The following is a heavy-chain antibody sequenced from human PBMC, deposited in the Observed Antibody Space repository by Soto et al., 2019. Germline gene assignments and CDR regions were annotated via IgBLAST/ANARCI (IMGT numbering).Heavy chain of an antibody. CDR3: ARVETAGSGYYYYGMDV. J-gene: IGHJ6*02. D-gene: IGHD3-10*01. Sequence: QVQLVESGGGLVKPGGSLRLSCAASGFTFSDYYMSWIRQAPGKGLEWVSYISSSSSYTNYADSVKGRFTISRDNAKNSLTLQMNSRRAEDTAVYYCARVETAGSGYYYYGMDVWGQGTTVTVSS. CDR2: ISSSSSYT. CDR1: GFTFSDYY. V-gene: IGHV3-11*05.